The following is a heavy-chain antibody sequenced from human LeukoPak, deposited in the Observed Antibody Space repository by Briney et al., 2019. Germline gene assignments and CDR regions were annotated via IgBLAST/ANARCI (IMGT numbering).Heavy chain of an antibody. J-gene: IGHJ3*02. CDR3: ARDTRQSAFDI. Sequence: GGSLRLSCAASGFTFSSYAMHWVRKAPGKGLEWVAVISYDGSNKYYADSVKGRFTISRDNSKNTLYLQMNSLRAEDTAVYYCARDTRQSAFDIWGQGTMVTVSS. V-gene: IGHV3-30*04. D-gene: IGHD1-1*01. CDR2: ISYDGSNK. CDR1: GFTFSSYA.